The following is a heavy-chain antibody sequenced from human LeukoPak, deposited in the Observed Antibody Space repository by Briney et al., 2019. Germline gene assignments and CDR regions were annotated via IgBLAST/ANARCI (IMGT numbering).Heavy chain of an antibody. CDR1: GFTVSSNY. J-gene: IGHJ4*02. Sequence: GGSLRLSCAASGFTVSSNYMSWVRQAPGKGLEWVSVIYSGGSTCYADSVKGRFTISRDNSKNTLYLQMNSLRAEDTAVYYCARSIYDSSGYYHYFDYWGQGTLVTVSS. CDR3: ARSIYDSSGYYHYFDY. D-gene: IGHD3-22*01. CDR2: IYSGGST. V-gene: IGHV3-53*01.